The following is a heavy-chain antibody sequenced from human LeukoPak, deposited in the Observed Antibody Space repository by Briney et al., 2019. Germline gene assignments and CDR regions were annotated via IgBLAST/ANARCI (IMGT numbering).Heavy chain of an antibody. CDR3: AREDGRRSGYPDYYMDV. CDR1: GGSISSYY. D-gene: IGHD3-22*01. V-gene: IGHV4-4*07. Sequence: SETLSLTCTVSGGSISSYYWSWIRQPAGKGLECIGRIYSNGGTNYNPSLRSRVTMSVDTSMNQFSLQLNSVTPEDTAVYYCAREDGRRSGYPDYYMDVWGKGTTVTISS. J-gene: IGHJ6*03. CDR2: IYSNGGT.